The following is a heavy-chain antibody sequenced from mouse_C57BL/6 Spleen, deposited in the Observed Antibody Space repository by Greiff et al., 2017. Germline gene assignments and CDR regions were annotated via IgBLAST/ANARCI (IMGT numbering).Heavy chain of an antibody. CDR3: ARGRDCESVFDD. CDR1: GFSLSTSGMG. D-gene: IGHD3-1*01. CDR2: IYWDDDK. V-gene: IGHV8-12*01. Sequence: QVTLKVSGPGILQPSQTLSMTCSFSGFSLSTSGMGVSWLRQPSGKGLEWLAHIYWDDDKRYNPSLKSRLTISNDTSRNQVFLKSTSVDTADTATYYCARGRDCESVFDDWGQGTTLTVSS. J-gene: IGHJ2*01.